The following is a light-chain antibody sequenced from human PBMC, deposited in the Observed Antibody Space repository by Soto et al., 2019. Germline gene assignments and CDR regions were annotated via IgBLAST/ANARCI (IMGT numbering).Light chain of an antibody. CDR2: ASS. J-gene: IGKJ5*01. CDR1: QSVGSY. CDR3: QQRSNWYT. Sequence: EIAMTQSPATLSVSPGEGPTLSCRASQSVGSYLAWYQQKPGQAPRLLIYASSNRATGIPARFSGSGSGIDFTLTISSLEPEDFAVYYCQQRSNWYTFGQGTRLEIK. V-gene: IGKV3-11*01.